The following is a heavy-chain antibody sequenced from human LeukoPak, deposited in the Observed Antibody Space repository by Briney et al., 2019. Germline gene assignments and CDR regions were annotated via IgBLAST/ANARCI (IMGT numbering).Heavy chain of an antibody. CDR1: GGSFSGYY. J-gene: IGHJ4*02. CDR3: ARHTFDRSDYYLDH. D-gene: IGHD3-22*01. CDR2: INHSGST. V-gene: IGHV4-34*01. Sequence: SETLSLTCAVYGGSFSGYYWSWIRQPPGKGLEWIGEINHSGSTNYNPSLKSRVTISVDTSKNQFSLKVSSVTAADTAVYYCARHTFDRSDYYLDHWGQGTLVTVSS.